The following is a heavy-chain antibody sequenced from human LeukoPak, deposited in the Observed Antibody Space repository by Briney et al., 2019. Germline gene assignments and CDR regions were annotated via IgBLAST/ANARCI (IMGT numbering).Heavy chain of an antibody. CDR2: ISAYNGST. V-gene: IGHV1-18*01. D-gene: IGHD3-10*01. CDR1: GYTFTSYG. J-gene: IGHJ5*02. CDR3: ARDSLVYYYGSGSYEP. Sequence: GASVKVSCKASGYTFTSYGISWVRQAPGQGLEWMGWISAYNGSTNYAQKLQGRVTMTTDTSTSTAYMELRSLRSDDTAVYYCARDSLVYYYGSGSYEPWGQGTLVTVSS.